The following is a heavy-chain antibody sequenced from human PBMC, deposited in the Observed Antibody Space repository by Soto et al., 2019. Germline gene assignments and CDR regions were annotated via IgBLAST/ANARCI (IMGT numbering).Heavy chain of an antibody. CDR1: GGSISSSSYY. J-gene: IGHJ4*02. V-gene: IGHV4-39*01. CDR3: ARQTGGFGHYFDY. D-gene: IGHD3-16*01. CDR2: IYYNGNT. Sequence: QLRLQEAGPGLVKPSETLSLTCTVSGGSISSSSYYWGWIRQPPGKGPEWIVAIYYNGNTYYNPSLKSRVTMSVDTSKNQFSMKLSSATAADTAMYYCARQTGGFGHYFDYWGQGTLVTVSS.